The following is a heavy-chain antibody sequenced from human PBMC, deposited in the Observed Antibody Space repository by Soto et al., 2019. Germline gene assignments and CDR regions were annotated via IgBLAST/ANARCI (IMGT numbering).Heavy chain of an antibody. J-gene: IGHJ6*02. Sequence: QVQLVQSGAEVKKPGSSVKVSCKASGGTFSSYAISWVRQAPGQGLEWMGGIIPIFGTANYAQKFQGRVTITADESTSPAYMELSSLRSEDRAVYSWARRALYSSGMDVWGQGTTVTVPS. CDR2: IIPIFGTA. CDR1: GGTFSSYA. CDR3: ARRALYSSGMDV. V-gene: IGHV1-69*01.